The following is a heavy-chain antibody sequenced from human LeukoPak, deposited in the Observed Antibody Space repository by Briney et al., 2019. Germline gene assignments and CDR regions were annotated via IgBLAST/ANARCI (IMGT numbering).Heavy chain of an antibody. J-gene: IGHJ3*02. CDR3: AKDSAYYYDSSGSPVGAFDI. D-gene: IGHD3-22*01. V-gene: IGHV3-43*02. CDR2: ISGNGRST. CDR1: GFTFDDYA. Sequence: PGGSLRLSCAASGFTFDDYAMHWVRQAPGKGLESVSFISGNGRSTYCADSVKGRFTISRDNSKNSLYLQMNSLRTEDTALYYCAKDSAYYYDSSGSPVGAFDIWGQGTMVTVSS.